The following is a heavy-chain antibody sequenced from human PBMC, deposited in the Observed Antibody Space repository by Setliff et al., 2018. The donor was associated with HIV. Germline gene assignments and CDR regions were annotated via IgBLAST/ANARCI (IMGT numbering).Heavy chain of an antibody. V-gene: IGHV1-69*10. D-gene: IGHD6-19*01. J-gene: IGHJ4*02. CDR3: ARPYSSGWREYYFDY. Sequence: ASVKVSCKASGGTFSNYAISWVRQAPGQGLEWMGGIIPILGIANYAQKFQGRVTITADKSTSTAYMELSSLRSEDTAVYYCARPYSSGWREYYFDYWGQGTLVTVSS. CDR1: GGTFSNYA. CDR2: IIPILGIA.